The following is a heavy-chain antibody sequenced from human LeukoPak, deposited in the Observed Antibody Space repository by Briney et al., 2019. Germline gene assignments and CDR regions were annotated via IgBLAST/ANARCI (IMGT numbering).Heavy chain of an antibody. CDR1: GGSFSRYS. Sequence: PSETLSLTCAVYGGSFSRYSWNWIRQPPGKGLEWIGEINHSGSTNYNPSLKSRVTISVDTSKNQFSLKLSSVTAADTAVYYCARRAFRRSWFDPWGQGTLVTVSS. D-gene: IGHD1-26*01. CDR3: ARRAFRRSWFDP. J-gene: IGHJ5*02. CDR2: INHSGST. V-gene: IGHV4-34*01.